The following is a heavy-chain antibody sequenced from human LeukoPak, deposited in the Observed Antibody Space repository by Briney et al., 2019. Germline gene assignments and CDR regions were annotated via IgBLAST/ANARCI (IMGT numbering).Heavy chain of an antibody. Sequence: SQTLSLTCAISGDSVSSNTAAWYWIRQSPSRGLGWLGRTYYRSKWYYEYAVSVRSRITINADTSKNQFSLQLSSVTPEDTAVYYCARDPSDDQGLDYWGQGTLVTVSS. D-gene: IGHD3-16*01. V-gene: IGHV6-1*01. CDR1: GDSVSSNTAA. CDR2: TYYRSKWYY. J-gene: IGHJ4*02. CDR3: ARDPSDDQGLDY.